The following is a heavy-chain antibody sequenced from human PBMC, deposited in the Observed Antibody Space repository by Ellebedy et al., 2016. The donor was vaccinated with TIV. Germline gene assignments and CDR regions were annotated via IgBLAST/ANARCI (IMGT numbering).Heavy chain of an antibody. Sequence: AASVKVPCKASGYTLTNYDINWVRQASGQGFEWVGWMNPHNGNTGYAQKLQGRVTLTRDISVTTAYMELSSLSSDDTAVYYCTRGDYWGQGTLVTVSS. V-gene: IGHV1-8*01. CDR3: TRGDY. CDR1: GYTLTNYD. CDR2: MNPHNGNT. J-gene: IGHJ4*02.